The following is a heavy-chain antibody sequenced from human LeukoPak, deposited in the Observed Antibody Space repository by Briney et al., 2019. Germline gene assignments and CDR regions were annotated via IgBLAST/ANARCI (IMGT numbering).Heavy chain of an antibody. J-gene: IGHJ4*02. Sequence: SETLSLTCTVSNGPINTYQWSWIRQPPGKGLEWIGNIHYSGSANYNPSLKSRVIISVDTSKNQFSLKLSSVTAADTAVYYCARGGVTIPSGGFDYWGQGTLVTVSS. CDR3: ARGGVTIPSGGFDY. D-gene: IGHD4-17*01. CDR2: IHYSGSA. V-gene: IGHV4-59*01. CDR1: NGPINTYQ.